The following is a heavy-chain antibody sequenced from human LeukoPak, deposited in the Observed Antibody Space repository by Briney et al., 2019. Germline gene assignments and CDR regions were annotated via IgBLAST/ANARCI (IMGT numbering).Heavy chain of an antibody. CDR2: IGISSGNT. J-gene: IGHJ4*01. CDR1: GFNFIDYS. V-gene: IGHV3-48*01. Sequence: PGGSLRLSCAASGFNFIDYSMNWVRQAPGKGLEWISYIGISSGNTKYADPVKGRFNISRDKARNSLYLQMNSLRVEDTAVYYCARDHRYAFDNWGHGTLVTVSS. D-gene: IGHD5-12*01. CDR3: ARDHRYAFDN.